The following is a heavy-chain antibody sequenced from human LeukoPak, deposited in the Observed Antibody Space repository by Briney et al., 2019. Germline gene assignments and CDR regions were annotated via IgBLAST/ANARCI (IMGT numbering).Heavy chain of an antibody. D-gene: IGHD6-19*01. CDR2: VYTSGST. Sequence: SETLSLTCTVSGGSISNYYWSWIRQPAGKGLEWIGRVYTSGSTNYNPSLKSRVNISLDTPKNQFSLKLISVTAADTAVYFCARLQWLSTPFFDYWGQGTLVTVSS. CDR1: GGSISNYY. V-gene: IGHV4-4*07. CDR3: ARLQWLSTPFFDY. J-gene: IGHJ4*02.